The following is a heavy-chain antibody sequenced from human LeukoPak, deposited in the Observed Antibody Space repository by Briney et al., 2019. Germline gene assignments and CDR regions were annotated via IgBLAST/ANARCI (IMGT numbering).Heavy chain of an antibody. V-gene: IGHV4-38-2*02. Sequence: SSETLSLTCTVSGYSISSGYYWGWIRQPPGKGLEWIGSIYHSGSTYYNPSLKSRVTISVDTSKNQFSLKLSSVTAADTAVYYCARDMDSSGYLSYWGQGTLVTVSS. D-gene: IGHD3-22*01. J-gene: IGHJ4*02. CDR3: ARDMDSSGYLSY. CDR2: IYHSGST. CDR1: GYSISSGYY.